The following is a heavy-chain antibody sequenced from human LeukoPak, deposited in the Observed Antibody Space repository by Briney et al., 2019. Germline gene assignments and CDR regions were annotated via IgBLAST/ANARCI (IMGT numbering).Heavy chain of an antibody. J-gene: IGHJ5*02. Sequence: PGGSLRLSCAASGFTFSRYAMSWVRQAPGKGLEWVSGISGSGGSTYYADSVMGRFTISRDNSKNTLYLQMNSLRAEDTAVYYCAKDERVTPSGWFDPWGQGTLVTVSS. CDR3: AKDERVTPSGWFDP. CDR2: ISGSGGST. V-gene: IGHV3-23*01. CDR1: GFTFSRYA. D-gene: IGHD5-18*01.